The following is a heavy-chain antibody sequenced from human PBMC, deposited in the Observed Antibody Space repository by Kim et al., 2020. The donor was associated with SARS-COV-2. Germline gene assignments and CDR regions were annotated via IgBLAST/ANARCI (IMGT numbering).Heavy chain of an antibody. CDR2: INTNTGNP. J-gene: IGHJ3*02. Sequence: ASVKVSCKASGYTFTSYAMNWVRQAPGQGLEWMGWINTNTGNPTYAQGFTGRFVFSLDTSVSTAYLQISSLKAEDTAVYYCARTFITMIVVVSGAFDIWGQGTMVTVSS. D-gene: IGHD3-22*01. V-gene: IGHV7-4-1*02. CDR1: GYTFTSYA. CDR3: ARTFITMIVVVSGAFDI.